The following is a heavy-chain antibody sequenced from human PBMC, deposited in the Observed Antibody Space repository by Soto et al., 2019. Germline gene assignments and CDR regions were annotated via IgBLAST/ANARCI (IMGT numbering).Heavy chain of an antibody. V-gene: IGHV3-15*04. CDR3: TTRIA. D-gene: IGHD2-15*01. J-gene: IGHJ4*02. CDR1: GFTLTNAW. CDR2: IGSKTDGGTT. Sequence: EVQLVESGGGLVKPGGSLRISCAASGFTLTNAWVSWVRQAPGKGLEWVGRIGSKTDGGTTDYAEPVKGRFTVSRDDAKNTLYLQMNSRKTEDTGVYYCTTRIAGGQGTRVTVSS.